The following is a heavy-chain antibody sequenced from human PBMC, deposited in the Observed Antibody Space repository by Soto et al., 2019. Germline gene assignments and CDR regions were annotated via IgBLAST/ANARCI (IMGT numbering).Heavy chain of an antibody. V-gene: IGHV3-23*01. CDR2: ISGSGGST. D-gene: IGHD2-2*01. Sequence: EVQLLESGGGLVQPGGSLRLSCAASGFTFSSYAMSWVRQAPGKGLEWVSAISGSGGSTYYADSVKGRFTISRDKSKNKLYLQMNRLIAEDTAVYYCAKGGIVVVPAAIIHYYGMDVWGQGTTVTVSS. CDR3: AKGGIVVVPAAIIHYYGMDV. CDR1: GFTFSSYA. J-gene: IGHJ6*02.